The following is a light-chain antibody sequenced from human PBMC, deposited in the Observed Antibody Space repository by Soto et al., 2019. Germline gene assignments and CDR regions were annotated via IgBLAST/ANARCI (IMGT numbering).Light chain of an antibody. CDR1: QSVSSY. CDR2: DAS. V-gene: IGKV3-11*01. CDR3: QQRSNWLT. J-gene: IGKJ4*01. Sequence: EIVLTQSPATLSLSPGEKATHSCRASQSVSSYLAWYQQKPVQAPRLLIYDASNRATGIPARFSGSGSGTDFTLTISSLEPEDFAVYYCQQRSNWLTFGGGTKVDIK.